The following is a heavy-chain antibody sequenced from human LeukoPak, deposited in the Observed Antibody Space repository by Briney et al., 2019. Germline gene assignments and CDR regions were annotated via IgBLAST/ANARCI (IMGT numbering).Heavy chain of an antibody. V-gene: IGHV4-59*01. CDR2: IYYSGST. J-gene: IGHJ6*04. CDR1: GGSISSYY. CDR3: ARDRAAAGLDV. D-gene: IGHD6-13*01. Sequence: SETLPLTCTVSGGSISSYYWSWIRQPPGKGLEWIGYIYYSGSTNYNPSLKSRVTISVDTSKNQFSLKLSSVTAADTAVYYCARDRAAAGLDVWGKGTTVTVSS.